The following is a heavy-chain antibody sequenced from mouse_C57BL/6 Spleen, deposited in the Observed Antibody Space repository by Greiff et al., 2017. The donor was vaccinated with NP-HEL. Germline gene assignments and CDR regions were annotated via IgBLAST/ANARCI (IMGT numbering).Heavy chain of an antibody. J-gene: IGHJ4*01. Sequence: QVQLKQPGAELVRPGSSVKLSCKASGYTFTSYWMHWVKQRPIQGLEWIGNIDPSDSETHYNQKFKDKATLTVDKSSSTAYMQLSSLTSEDSAVYYCAREDPYGTTGAMDYWGQGTSVTVSS. CDR1: GYTFTSYW. CDR2: IDPSDSET. D-gene: IGHD1-1*02. CDR3: AREDPYGTTGAMDY. V-gene: IGHV1-52*01.